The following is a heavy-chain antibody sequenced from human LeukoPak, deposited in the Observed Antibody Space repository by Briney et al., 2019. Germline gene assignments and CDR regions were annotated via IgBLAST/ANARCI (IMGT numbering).Heavy chain of an antibody. CDR2: IYYSGST. V-gene: IGHV4-59*01. J-gene: IGHJ4*02. CDR3: ARGAMTTTSTFDY. CDR1: GGSMSTYY. D-gene: IGHD5-24*01. Sequence: SETLSLTCTVSGGSMSTYYWSWIRQSPGKGLEWIGYIYYSGSTNYNPSLKSRVTISVDTSKNQFSLKLSSVTAADTAVYYCARGAMTTTSTFDYWGQGTLVTVSS.